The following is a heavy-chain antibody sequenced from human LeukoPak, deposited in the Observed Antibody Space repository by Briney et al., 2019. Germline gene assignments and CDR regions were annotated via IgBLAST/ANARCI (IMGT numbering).Heavy chain of an antibody. V-gene: IGHV4-39*01. CDR2: FYYTGNT. CDR3: ARRTLWFGELGNWFDP. CDR1: GDSIGSSSYH. Sequence: PSETLSLTCTVSGDSIGSSSYHWGVIRQSPGKRLEWLGSFYYTGNTYYNPSLESRVTIAVHTSENQFSLKLTSVTAADTAVYYCARRTLWFGELGNWFDPWGQGTLVTVSS. D-gene: IGHD3-10*01. J-gene: IGHJ5*02.